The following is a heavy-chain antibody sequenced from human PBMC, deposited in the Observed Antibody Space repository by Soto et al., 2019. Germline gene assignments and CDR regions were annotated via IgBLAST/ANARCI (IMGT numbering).Heavy chain of an antibody. CDR2: ISAYNGNT. CDR3: AAGIAIFGALDV. Sequence: ASVKVSCKASGYTFTSYGISWVRQAPGQGLEWMGWISAYNGNTNYAQKFQDRVTITTDKSTSTAYMELSRLRSEDTAVYYCAAGIAIFGALDVWGKGTTVTVSS. D-gene: IGHD3-3*01. V-gene: IGHV1-18*01. CDR1: GYTFTSYG. J-gene: IGHJ6*04.